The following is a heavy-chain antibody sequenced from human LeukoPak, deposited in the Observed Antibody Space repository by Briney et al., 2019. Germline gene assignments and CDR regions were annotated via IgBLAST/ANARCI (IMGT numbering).Heavy chain of an antibody. V-gene: IGHV1-18*01. D-gene: IGHD5-18*01. CDR1: GYTFTSYG. CDR2: ISAYNGNT. Sequence: GASVKVSCKASGYTFTSYGISWVRQAPGQGLEWMGWISAYNGNTNYAQKLQGRVTMTTDTSTSTAYMELRSLRSDDTAVCYCARIALRGGYSYGSPRQGAFDIWGQGTMVTVSS. CDR3: ARIALRGGYSYGSPRQGAFDI. J-gene: IGHJ3*02.